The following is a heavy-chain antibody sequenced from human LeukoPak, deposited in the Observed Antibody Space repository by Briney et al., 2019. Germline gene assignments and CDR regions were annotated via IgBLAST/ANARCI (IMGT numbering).Heavy chain of an antibody. Sequence: GGSLRLSCAASGFTFSSYAMSWVRQAPGKGLEWVSAISGSGGSTYYADSVKGRFTISRDNSKNTLYLQMNSLRAEDTAVYYCARPRAMGPIQDLTFDYWGQGTLVTVSS. CDR3: ARPRAMGPIQDLTFDY. CDR2: ISGSGGST. D-gene: IGHD2-2*01. J-gene: IGHJ4*02. V-gene: IGHV3-23*01. CDR1: GFTFSSYA.